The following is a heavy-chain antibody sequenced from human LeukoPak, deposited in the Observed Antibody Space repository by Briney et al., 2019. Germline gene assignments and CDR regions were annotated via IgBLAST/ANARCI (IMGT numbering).Heavy chain of an antibody. CDR3: ARCFGWQSYYFDY. CDR1: GGSISSYY. J-gene: IGHJ4*02. V-gene: IGHV4-59*08. Sequence: SETLSLTCTVSGGSISSYYWSWIRQPPGKGLEWIGYIYYSGSTNYNPSLKSRVTISVDTSKNQFSLKLSSVTAADTAVYYCARCFGWQSYYFDYWGQGTLVTVSS. CDR2: IYYSGST. D-gene: IGHD3-3*01.